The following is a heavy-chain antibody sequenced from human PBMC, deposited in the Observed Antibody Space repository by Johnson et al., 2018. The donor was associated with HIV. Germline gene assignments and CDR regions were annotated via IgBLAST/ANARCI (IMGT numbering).Heavy chain of an antibody. CDR2: ISYDGSNK. Sequence: VQLVESGGGLVQPGRSLRLSCAASGFTFSSYAMHWVRQAPGKGLEWVAVISYDGSNKYYADSVKGRFTISRDNSKNTLYLQMNSLRAEDTAVYYCARDWGAFDIWGQGTMVTVSS. V-gene: IGHV3-30*04. CDR3: ARDWGAFDI. J-gene: IGHJ3*02. CDR1: GFTFSSYA. D-gene: IGHD3-16*01.